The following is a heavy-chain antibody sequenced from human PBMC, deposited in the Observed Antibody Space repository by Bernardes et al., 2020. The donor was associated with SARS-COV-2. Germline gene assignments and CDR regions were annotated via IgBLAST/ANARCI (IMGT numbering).Heavy chain of an antibody. CDR2: IWYDGSNK. CDR3: ARDRDGYNIFDY. V-gene: IGHV3-33*01. J-gene: IGHJ4*02. D-gene: IGHD5-12*01. Sequence: GGSLRLSCAASGFTFSSYGMHWVRQAPGKGLEWVAVIWYDGSNKYYADSVKGRFTISRDNSKNTLYLQMNSLRAEDTAGYYCARDRDGYNIFDYWGQGTQVTVSP. CDR1: GFTFSSYG.